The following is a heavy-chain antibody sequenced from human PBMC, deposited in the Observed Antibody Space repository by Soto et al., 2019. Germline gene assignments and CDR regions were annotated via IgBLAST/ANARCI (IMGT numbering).Heavy chain of an antibody. J-gene: IGHJ4*02. CDR2: IKQDGSEK. V-gene: IGHV3-7*03. CDR3: ARRSSGRLTTAWAPLDW. CDR1: GFTFTTYW. Sequence: GGSLRLSCAASGFTFTTYWMTWVRQAPGKGLEWVANIKQDGSEKFYVGSVRGRFTISRDNAKNSMYLQMNSLRAEDTAVYYCARRSSGRLTTAWAPLDWWGQGTLVTVSS. D-gene: IGHD2-15*01.